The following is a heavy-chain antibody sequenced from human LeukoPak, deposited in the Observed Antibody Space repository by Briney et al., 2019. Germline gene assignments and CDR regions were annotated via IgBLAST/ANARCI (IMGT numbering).Heavy chain of an antibody. CDR3: ARVYVGGYCSSTSCRRGYYYYYMDV. CDR1: GYTFTSYD. Sequence: ASVKVSCKASGYTFTSYDINWVRQATGQGLEWMGWMNPNSGNTGYAQKFQGRVTMTRNTSISTAYMELSSLRSEDPAVYYCARVYVGGYCSSTSCRRGYYYYYMDVWGKGTTVTVAS. J-gene: IGHJ6*03. V-gene: IGHV1-8*01. CDR2: MNPNSGNT. D-gene: IGHD2-2*01.